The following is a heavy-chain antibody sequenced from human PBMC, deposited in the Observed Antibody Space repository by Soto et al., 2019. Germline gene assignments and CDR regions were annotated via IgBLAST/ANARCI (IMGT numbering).Heavy chain of an antibody. CDR1: GGSISSGGYY. Sequence: KPSETLSLTCTVSGGSISSGGYYWSWIRQHPGKGLEWIGYIYYSGSTYYNPSLKSRVTISVDTSKNQFSLKLSSVTAADTAVDYCARAPRSGVVVVAATTPFYYYRIDVWGQGTTVTVSS. J-gene: IGHJ6*02. CDR2: IYYSGST. CDR3: ARAPRSGVVVVAATTPFYYYRIDV. D-gene: IGHD2-15*01. V-gene: IGHV4-31*03.